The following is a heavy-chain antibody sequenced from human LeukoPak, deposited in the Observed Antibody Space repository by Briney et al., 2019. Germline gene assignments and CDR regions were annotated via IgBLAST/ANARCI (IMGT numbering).Heavy chain of an antibody. Sequence: PSETLSLTCTVSGGSISSSSYYWGWIRQPPGKGLEWIGSIYYNGSTYYNPSLKSRVTISVDTSKNQFSLKLSSVTAADTAVYYCYGGYLGVANLDYYMDVWGKGTTVTVSS. CDR1: GGSISSSSYY. J-gene: IGHJ6*03. CDR2: IYYNGST. V-gene: IGHV4-39*03. CDR3: YGGYLGVANLDYYMDV. D-gene: IGHD3-3*01.